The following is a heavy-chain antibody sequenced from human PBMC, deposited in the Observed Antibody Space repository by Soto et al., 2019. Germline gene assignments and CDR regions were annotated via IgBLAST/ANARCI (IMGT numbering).Heavy chain of an antibody. CDR1: GYTFTSYG. CDR2: ISAYNGNT. Sequence: ASVKVSCKASGYTFTSYGISWVRQAPGQGLEWMGWISAYNGNTNYAQKLQGRVTMTTDTSTSTAYMELRSLRSDDTAVYYYAGDAREYSRGWAFDYWGQETLVTVSS. D-gene: IGHD6-19*01. CDR3: AGDAREYSRGWAFDY. J-gene: IGHJ4*02. V-gene: IGHV1-18*01.